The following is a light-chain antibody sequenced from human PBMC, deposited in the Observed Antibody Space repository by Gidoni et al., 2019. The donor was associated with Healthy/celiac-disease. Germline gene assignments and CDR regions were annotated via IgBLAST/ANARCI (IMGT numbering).Light chain of an antibody. CDR3: QQYNNWLPYT. CDR2: GAS. Sequence: EIVMTQSRATLSVSPGERATLSCRASQSVSSNLAWYQQKPGQAPRLLLYGASTRATGIPARFSGSGSATEFTLTISSLQSADFAVYYCQQYNNWLPYTFGQGTKLEIK. V-gene: IGKV3-15*01. J-gene: IGKJ2*01. CDR1: QSVSSN.